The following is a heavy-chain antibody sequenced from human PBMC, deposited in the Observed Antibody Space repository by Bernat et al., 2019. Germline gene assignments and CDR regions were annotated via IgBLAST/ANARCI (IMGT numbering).Heavy chain of an antibody. Sequence: VQLVESGGGLVKPGGSLRLSCAASGFTFSSYAMHWVRQAPGKGLEWVAVISYDGSNKYYADSVKGRFSISRDNSKNTLYLQMNSLRAEDTAVYYCARAYWNAPIDYWGQGTLVTVSS. CDR1: GFTFSSYA. CDR3: ARAYWNAPIDY. D-gene: IGHD1-1*01. J-gene: IGHJ4*02. V-gene: IGHV3-30-3*01. CDR2: ISYDGSNK.